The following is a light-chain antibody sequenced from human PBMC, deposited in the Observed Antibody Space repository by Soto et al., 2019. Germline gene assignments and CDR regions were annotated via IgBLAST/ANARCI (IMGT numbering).Light chain of an antibody. Sequence: ERVMTQSPATLSVSPRGRATLSCRASQSVTSSDLAWYQQKPGQAPRLLISGASSRATGIPDRFSGSGSGTESTLTISSLQSDDFEVSYCQQYNDWWTFGQGTKVDI. CDR1: QSVTSSD. CDR3: QQYNDWWT. J-gene: IGKJ1*01. CDR2: GAS. V-gene: IGKV3D-15*01.